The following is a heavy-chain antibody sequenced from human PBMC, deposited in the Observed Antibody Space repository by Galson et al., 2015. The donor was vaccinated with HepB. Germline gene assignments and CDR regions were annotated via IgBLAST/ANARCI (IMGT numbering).Heavy chain of an antibody. J-gene: IGHJ4*02. CDR2: ISGSGASI. V-gene: IGHV3-23*01. CDR3: AKSRISGYEAFDS. Sequence: SLRLSCAASGFTFSSYAMSWVRQAPGKGLEWVSGISGSGASISYADSVKGRFTISRDNSKSTLYLQVNSLRAEDTAVYYCAKSRISGYEAFDSWGQGTLVTVSS. D-gene: IGHD5-12*01. CDR1: GFTFSSYA.